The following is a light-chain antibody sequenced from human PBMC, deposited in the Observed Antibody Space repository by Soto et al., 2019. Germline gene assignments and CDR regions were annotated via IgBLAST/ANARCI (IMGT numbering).Light chain of an antibody. CDR2: DVS. CDR1: SSDVGGYNY. CDR3: SSYTSSSNYV. J-gene: IGLJ1*01. Sequence: QSALTQPASVSGSPGQSITISCTGTSSDVGGYNYVSWYQQHPGKAPKLMIYDVSNRPSGVSNRFSGSKSGNTASLTISGLQAEDEADYYCSSYTSSSNYVFGTGTKLTV. V-gene: IGLV2-14*01.